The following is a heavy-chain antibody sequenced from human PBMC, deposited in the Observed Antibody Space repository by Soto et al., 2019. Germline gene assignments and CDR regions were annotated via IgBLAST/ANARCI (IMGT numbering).Heavy chain of an antibody. D-gene: IGHD2-8*01. CDR1: GDSIRTSAYY. CDR3: VRHPLRGVGVPY. V-gene: IGHV4-39*01. J-gene: IGHJ4*02. Sequence: QLQLQESGPGLVKPSETLSRTCIVSGDSIRTSAYYWGWIRQPPGKGLEWIGSIDYRGDTYYNPSQKTRATISVDESKNQFPLRLDSVTAADTSMYYCVRHPLRGVGVPYRGQGALVTVSS. CDR2: IDYRGDT.